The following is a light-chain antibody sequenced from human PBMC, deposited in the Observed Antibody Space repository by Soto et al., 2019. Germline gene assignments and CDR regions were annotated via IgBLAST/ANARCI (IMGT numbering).Light chain of an antibody. J-gene: IGKJ1*01. V-gene: IGKV3-15*01. CDR1: QSVGSN. CDR3: QQYNNWPRA. Sequence: EIVLTQSPATLSLSPGDRATLSCTASQSVGSNLAWYQQKPGQAPRLLIYGASTRATGIPARFSGSGSGTDFTLTISSLESEDFVVYYCQQYNNWPRAFGQGTKVDIK. CDR2: GAS.